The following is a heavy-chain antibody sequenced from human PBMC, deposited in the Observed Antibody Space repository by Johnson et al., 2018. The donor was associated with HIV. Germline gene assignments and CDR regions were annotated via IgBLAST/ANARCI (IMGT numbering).Heavy chain of an antibody. V-gene: IGHV3-13*01. Sequence: VLLVESGGGVVQPGRSLRLSCAASGFTFSSYAMHWVRQAPGKGLEWVSGIGSSGDTYYPGSVKGRFTVSRTNAKNSFHLQMNSLRAGDTAVYYCARAGDYDILTGSLLRGAFDIWGQGTMVTVSS. J-gene: IGHJ3*02. CDR2: IGSSGDT. D-gene: IGHD3-9*01. CDR1: GFTFSSYA. CDR3: ARAGDYDILTGSLLRGAFDI.